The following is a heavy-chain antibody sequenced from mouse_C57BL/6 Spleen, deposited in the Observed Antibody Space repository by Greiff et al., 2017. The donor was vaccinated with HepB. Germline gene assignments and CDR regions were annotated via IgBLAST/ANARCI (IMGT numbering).Heavy chain of an antibody. V-gene: IGHV1-82*01. CDR1: GYAFSSSW. Sequence: VQLQQSGPELVKPGASVKISCKASGYAFSSSWMNWVKQRPGKGLEWIGRIYPGDGDTNYNGKFKGKATLTADKSSSTAYMQLSSLTSEDSAVYFCAIEGNWYFDVWGTGTTVTVSS. CDR3: AIEGNWYFDV. CDR2: IYPGDGDT. J-gene: IGHJ1*03.